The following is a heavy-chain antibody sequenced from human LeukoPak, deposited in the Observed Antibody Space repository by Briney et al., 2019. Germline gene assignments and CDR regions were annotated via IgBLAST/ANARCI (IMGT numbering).Heavy chain of an antibody. CDR1: GFTFSSYA. D-gene: IGHD2-15*01. Sequence: GGSLRLSCAASGFTFSSYAMHWVRQAPGKGLEWVAVISYDGSNKYYADSVKGRFTISRDNSKNTLYLQMNSLRAEDTAVYYCARAGPPYCSGGSCYVPSYFDYWGQGTLVTVSS. J-gene: IGHJ4*02. CDR3: ARAGPPYCSGGSCYVPSYFDY. CDR2: ISYDGSNK. V-gene: IGHV3-30-3*01.